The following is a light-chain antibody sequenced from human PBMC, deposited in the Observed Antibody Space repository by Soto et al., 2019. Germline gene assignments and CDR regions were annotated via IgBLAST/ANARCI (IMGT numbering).Light chain of an antibody. CDR3: MQGTYAPKT. Sequence: EVVMTQSPLSLPVTLGQPASISCRSSQSLVHSNGNTFLTWFQQRPGQSPRRLIYKVSIRDSGVSDRFSGSGSGTDFTLKISRVEAEDVGVYSCMQGTYAPKTFGQGTMVEI. CDR2: KVS. CDR1: QSLVHSNGNTF. V-gene: IGKV2-30*02. J-gene: IGKJ1*01.